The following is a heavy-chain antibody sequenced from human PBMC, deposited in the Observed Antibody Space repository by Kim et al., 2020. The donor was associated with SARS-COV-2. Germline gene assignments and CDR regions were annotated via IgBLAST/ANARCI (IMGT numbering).Heavy chain of an antibody. Sequence: SETLSLTCTVSGGSISSGDYYWSWIRQPPGKGLEWIGYIYYSGSTYYNPSLKSRVTISVDTSKNQFSLKLSSVTAADTAVYYCARQHGSRITIFGVVIHGDWYIDLWGRGTLSTVSS. CDR1: GGSISSGDYY. CDR2: IYYSGST. J-gene: IGHJ2*01. D-gene: IGHD3-3*01. CDR3: ARQHGSRITIFGVVIHGDWYIDL. V-gene: IGHV4-30-4*01.